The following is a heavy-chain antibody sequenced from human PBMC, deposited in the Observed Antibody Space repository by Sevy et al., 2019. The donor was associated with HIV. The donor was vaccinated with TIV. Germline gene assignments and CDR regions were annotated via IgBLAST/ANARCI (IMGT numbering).Heavy chain of an antibody. CDR3: AKDKGTDTAMVTAPYYYYGMDV. J-gene: IGHJ6*02. CDR1: GFTFDDYA. D-gene: IGHD5-18*01. V-gene: IGHV3-43D*03. CDR2: ISWDGGST. Sequence: GGSLRLSCAASGFTFDDYAMHWVRQAPGKGVEWVSLISWDGGSTYYADSVKGRFTISRDNSKNSLYLQMNSLRAEDTALYYCAKDKGTDTAMVTAPYYYYGMDVWGQGTTVTVSS.